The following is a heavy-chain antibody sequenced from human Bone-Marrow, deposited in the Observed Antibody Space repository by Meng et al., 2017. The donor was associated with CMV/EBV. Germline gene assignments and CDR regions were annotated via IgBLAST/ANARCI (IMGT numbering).Heavy chain of an antibody. CDR2: INPNSGGT. CDR3: AAEYQLLNTPYFEY. D-gene: IGHD1-1*01. CDR1: GYTFTGYY. Sequence: ASVKVSCKASGYTFTGYYMHWVRQAPGQGLEWMGWINPNSGGTNYAQKFQGRVTMTRDTSISTAYMELSSLGAEDTAVYYCAAEYQLLNTPYFEYWGLGTVVTVSS. J-gene: IGHJ4*02. V-gene: IGHV1-2*02.